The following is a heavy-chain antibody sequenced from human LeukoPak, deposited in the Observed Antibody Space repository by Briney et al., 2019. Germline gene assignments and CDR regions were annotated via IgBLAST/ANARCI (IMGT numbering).Heavy chain of an antibody. D-gene: IGHD3-3*02. Sequence: GGSLRLSCTSSGFTFSDYTVNWVRQAPGKGLEWVANIKEDGSEKYYVDSVKGRFTISRDNAKNSLYLQMNSLRPEDTAVYHCARDSFHSSDYWGQGTLVTVSS. CDR1: GFTFSDYT. J-gene: IGHJ4*02. CDR2: IKEDGSEK. CDR3: ARDSFHSSDY. V-gene: IGHV3-7*01.